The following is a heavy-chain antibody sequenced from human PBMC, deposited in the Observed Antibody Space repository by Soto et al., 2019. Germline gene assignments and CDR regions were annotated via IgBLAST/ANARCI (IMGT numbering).Heavy chain of an antibody. CDR3: ASSLYYYGSGSPQFDY. CDR1: GGSISSSSYY. CDR2: IYYSGST. V-gene: IGHV4-39*01. J-gene: IGHJ4*02. Sequence: PSDTLSLTCTVSGGSISSSSYYWGWIRQPPGKGLEWIGSIYYSGSTYYTPSLKSRVTISVDTSKNQFSLKLSSVTAADTAVYYCASSLYYYGSGSPQFDYWGQGTLVTVSS. D-gene: IGHD3-10*01.